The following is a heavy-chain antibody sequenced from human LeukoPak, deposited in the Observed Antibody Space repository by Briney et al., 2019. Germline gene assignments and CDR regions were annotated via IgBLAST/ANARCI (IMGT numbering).Heavy chain of an antibody. D-gene: IGHD5-18*01. CDR2: IYFSGST. V-gene: IGHV4-39*01. CDR1: GGSISSSTYY. Sequence: SETLSLTCTVSGGSISSSTYYWAWIRQPPGKGLEWIGIIYFSGSTYYNPSLKSRVTISLDTSKNQFSLKLSSVTAADTAVYYCARQMDTAMVTGHYYYYMDVWSKGTTVTVSS. J-gene: IGHJ6*03. CDR3: ARQMDTAMVTGHYYYYMDV.